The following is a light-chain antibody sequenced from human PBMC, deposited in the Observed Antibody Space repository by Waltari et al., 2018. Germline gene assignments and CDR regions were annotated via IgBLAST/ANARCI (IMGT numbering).Light chain of an antibody. Sequence: DIVITQSPDSLAVSLGETATINCKSSQSVLYYSNYNNYLAWYQQKPGQPPKLLIYWASTREAGVPDRFSGSGSGTDFTLTISSLQAEDVAVYYCQQYYRSRTFGQGTKVEIK. J-gene: IGKJ1*01. CDR3: QQYYRSRT. CDR2: WAS. V-gene: IGKV4-1*01. CDR1: QSVLYYSNYNNY.